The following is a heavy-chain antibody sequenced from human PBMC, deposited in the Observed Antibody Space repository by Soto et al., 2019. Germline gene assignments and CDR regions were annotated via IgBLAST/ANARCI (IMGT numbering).Heavy chain of an antibody. J-gene: IGHJ4*02. Sequence: EVQLLESGGGLIQPGGCLRLSCAASGFTFGAYAMSWVRRGPGKGLEWVSSISTSGETTYYADSVKGRFTVSRDNSYNTLFLQMDSLRVDDAAIYYCAKDQYGSGDYGRFDFWGQGSLVTVSS. CDR1: GFTFGAYA. D-gene: IGHD4-17*01. CDR3: AKDQYGSGDYGRFDF. CDR2: ISTSGETT. V-gene: IGHV3-23*01.